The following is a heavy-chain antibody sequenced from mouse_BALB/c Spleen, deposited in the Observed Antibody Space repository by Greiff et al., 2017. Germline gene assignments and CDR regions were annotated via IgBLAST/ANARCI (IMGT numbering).Heavy chain of an antibody. V-gene: IGHV2-6-7*01. Sequence: QVQLKESGPGLVAPSQSLSITCTVSGFSLTGYGVNWVRQPPGKGLEWLGMIWGDGSTDYNSALKSRLSISKDNSKSQVFLKMNSLQTDDTARYYCAREAYYGNYPYFDYWGQGTTLTVSS. D-gene: IGHD2-10*01. CDR1: GFSLTGYG. CDR3: AREAYYGNYPYFDY. CDR2: IWGDGST. J-gene: IGHJ2*01.